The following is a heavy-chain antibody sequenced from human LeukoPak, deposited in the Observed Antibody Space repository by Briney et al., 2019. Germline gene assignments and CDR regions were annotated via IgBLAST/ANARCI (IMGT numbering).Heavy chain of an antibody. D-gene: IGHD3-9*01. CDR2: ISGSDGST. CDR3: ATTQPTYDILTGYTREGY. CDR1: GFTFSSYA. J-gene: IGHJ4*02. Sequence: GGSLRLSCAASGFTFSSYAMSWVRQAPGKGLEWVSGISGSDGSTNYADSVKGRFTISRDNSKNTLYLQMNSLRAEDTAVYYCATTQPTYDILTGYTREGYWGQGTLVTVSS. V-gene: IGHV3-23*01.